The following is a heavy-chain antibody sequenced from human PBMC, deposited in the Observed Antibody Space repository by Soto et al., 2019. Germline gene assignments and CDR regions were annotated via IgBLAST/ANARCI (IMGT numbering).Heavy chain of an antibody. J-gene: IGHJ4*02. Sequence: GGSLRLSCAASGFTFSSYGMHWVRQAPGKGLEWVAVISYDGSNKYYADSVKGRFTISRDNSKNTLYLQRNSLRAEDTAVYYCAKTRYDGSGYYDYWGQGTLVTVSS. CDR3: AKTRYDGSGYYDY. CDR1: GFTFSSYG. CDR2: ISYDGSNK. D-gene: IGHD3-22*01. V-gene: IGHV3-30*18.